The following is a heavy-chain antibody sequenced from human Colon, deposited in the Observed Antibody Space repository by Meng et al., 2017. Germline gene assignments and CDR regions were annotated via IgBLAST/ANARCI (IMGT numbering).Heavy chain of an antibody. CDR3: ARSITMVRGSALGFDY. D-gene: IGHD3-10*01. CDR2: ISSSSSYI. J-gene: IGHJ4*02. V-gene: IGHV3-21*01. CDR1: GFTFSSYS. Sequence: GESLKISCAASGFTFSSYSMNWVRQAPGKGLEWVSSISSSSSYIYYADSVKGRFTISRDNAKNSLYLQMNSLRAEDTAVYYCARSITMVRGSALGFDYWGQGTLVTFAS.